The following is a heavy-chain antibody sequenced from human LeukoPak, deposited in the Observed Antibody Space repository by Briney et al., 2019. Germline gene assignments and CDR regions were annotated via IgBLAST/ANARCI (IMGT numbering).Heavy chain of an antibody. CDR3: APNYDIPYYGMDV. Sequence: GGSLRLSCAASGFTFSGHWMHWVRQVPGKGLVWVSRINSDGSSTSYADSVKGRFTISRDNAKNTLYLQMNSLRAEDTAVYYCAPNYDIPYYGMDVWGQGTTVTVSS. CDR2: INSDGSST. D-gene: IGHD3-9*01. CDR1: GFTFSGHW. J-gene: IGHJ6*02. V-gene: IGHV3-74*01.